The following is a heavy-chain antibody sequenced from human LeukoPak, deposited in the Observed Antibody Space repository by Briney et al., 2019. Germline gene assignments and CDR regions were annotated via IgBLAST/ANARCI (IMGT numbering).Heavy chain of an antibody. D-gene: IGHD1-26*01. Sequence: PGGSLRLSCVASGLTFSNYAMHWVRQAPGKGLEWVALIWYDGPNKYYSESVRGRFTISRDNSNNTLWLQMNSLRAEDTAVYYCATVFGAWSYMGGFDVWGQGTMVRVSS. V-gene: IGHV3-33*01. CDR1: GLTFSNYA. CDR2: IWYDGPNK. J-gene: IGHJ3*01. CDR3: ATVFGAWSYMGGFDV.